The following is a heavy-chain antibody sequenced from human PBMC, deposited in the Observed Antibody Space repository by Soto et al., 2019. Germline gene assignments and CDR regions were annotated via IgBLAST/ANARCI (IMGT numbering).Heavy chain of an antibody. CDR2: ISGSGGST. CDR1: GFTFSSYA. V-gene: IGHV3-23*01. D-gene: IGHD2-15*01. Sequence: GGSLRLSCAASGFTFSSYAMSWVRQAPGKGLEWVSAISGSGGSTYYADSVKGRFTISRDNSKNTLYLQMNSLRAEDTAVYYCAKEQYCSGGSCHRPYDYWGQGTLVTVSS. J-gene: IGHJ4*02. CDR3: AKEQYCSGGSCHRPYDY.